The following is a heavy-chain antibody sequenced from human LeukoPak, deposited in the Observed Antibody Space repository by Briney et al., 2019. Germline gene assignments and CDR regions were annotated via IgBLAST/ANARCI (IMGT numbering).Heavy chain of an antibody. Sequence: ASVKVSCKASGYTFTSYDVNWVRQATGQGLEWMGWINPNSGGTNYAQKFQGRVTMTRDTSISTAYMELSSLRSDDTAVYYCARDAMSSVTTSPYYLDYWGQGTLVTVSS. CDR3: ARDAMSSVTTSPYYLDY. CDR2: INPNSGGT. V-gene: IGHV1-2*02. J-gene: IGHJ4*02. CDR1: GYTFTSYD. D-gene: IGHD4-17*01.